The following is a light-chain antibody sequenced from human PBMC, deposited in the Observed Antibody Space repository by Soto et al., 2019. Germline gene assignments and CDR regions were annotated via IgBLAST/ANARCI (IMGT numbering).Light chain of an antibody. J-gene: IGLJ3*02. CDR1: TGAVTSSHY. V-gene: IGLV7-46*01. CDR3: LLSYRGTRV. Sequence: QAVVTQEPSLTVSPGGTVTLTCGSSTGAVTSSHYAYWFQQKPGQAPRTLISDASNKPSWTPARFSGSLLGGKDALTLSGAQREDEADYYCLLSYRGTRVFVGGTKLTVL. CDR2: DAS.